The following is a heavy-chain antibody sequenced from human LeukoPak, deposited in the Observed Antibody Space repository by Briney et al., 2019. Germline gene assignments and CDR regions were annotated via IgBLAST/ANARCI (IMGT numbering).Heavy chain of an antibody. D-gene: IGHD3-10*01. CDR2: IKPDGSDK. CDR3: TRDVWFSFDY. J-gene: IGHJ4*02. V-gene: IGHV3-7*01. Sequence: GGSLRLSCAASGFTFSGHWLSWVRQAPGKGLEWVAKIKPDGSDKYYVDSVKGRLTISRDNTKDSLYLQMDSLRADDTAVYYCTRDVWFSFDYWGQGTLVTVSS. CDR1: GFTFSGHW.